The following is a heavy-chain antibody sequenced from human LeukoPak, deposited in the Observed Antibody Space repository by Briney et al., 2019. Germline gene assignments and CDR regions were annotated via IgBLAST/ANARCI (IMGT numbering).Heavy chain of an antibody. Sequence: QPGGSLRLSCAASGFTFSSYAMSWVRQAPGKGLEWVSGLSGSGGSTYYADSVKGRFTISRDNSKNTLYLQMNSLRAEDTAVYYCAKELCDFGSGHCYEDAFDIWGQGTMVTVSS. D-gene: IGHD2-2*01. V-gene: IGHV3-23*01. J-gene: IGHJ3*02. CDR1: GFTFSSYA. CDR2: LSGSGGST. CDR3: AKELCDFGSGHCYEDAFDI.